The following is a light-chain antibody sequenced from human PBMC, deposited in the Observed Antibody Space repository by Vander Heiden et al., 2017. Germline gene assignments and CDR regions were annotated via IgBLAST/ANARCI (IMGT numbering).Light chain of an antibody. J-gene: IGKJ2*01. CDR1: QSISSW. Sequence: DIQMTQFTSTLSASVGDRVTITCRASQSISSWLAWYQQKPGKAPKLLIYDASSLESGVPSRFSGSGSGTEFTLTISSLQPDDFATYYCQQYNSYPYTFGQGTKLEIK. V-gene: IGKV1-5*01. CDR3: QQYNSYPYT. CDR2: DAS.